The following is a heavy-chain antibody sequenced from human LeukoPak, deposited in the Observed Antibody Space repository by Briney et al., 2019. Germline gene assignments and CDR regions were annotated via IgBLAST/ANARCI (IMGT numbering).Heavy chain of an antibody. Sequence: GASVKVSFKASGYTFTTYGISWARQAPGQGLEWVGWISAHNGNTNYAQKVQGRVTMTTDTSTTTAYLELRSLRSDDTAVYYCARDAADTVRGGDYWGQGTLVTVSS. D-gene: IGHD5-18*01. CDR1: GYTFTTYG. CDR3: ARDAADTVRGGDY. CDR2: ISAHNGNT. V-gene: IGHV1-18*01. J-gene: IGHJ4*02.